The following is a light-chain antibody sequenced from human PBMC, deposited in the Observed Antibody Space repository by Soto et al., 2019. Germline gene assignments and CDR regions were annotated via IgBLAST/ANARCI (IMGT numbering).Light chain of an antibody. CDR2: DAS. J-gene: IGKJ1*01. CDR3: QQYGSSGT. Sequence: EIVLPQYPVPLSLSPGERATLSCRATRSVNNFVAWYQQKPGQTPSLLISDASNRATGIPDRFSGSGSGTDFTLTISRLEPEDFAVYYCQQYGSSGTFGQGTKVDIK. V-gene: IGKV3-20*01. CDR1: RSVNNF.